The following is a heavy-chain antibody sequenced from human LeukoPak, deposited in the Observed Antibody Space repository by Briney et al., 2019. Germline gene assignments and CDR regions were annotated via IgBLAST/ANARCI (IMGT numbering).Heavy chain of an antibody. CDR3: ARRESTYQNYYYFYYMDV. Sequence: ASVKVSCKASGYTFTGPYIHWMRQAPGQGLEWMGWINPNSGGTKYAQKFQGRVTVTRDTSTSTAYMELSGLRAEDTALYYCARRESTYQNYYYFYYMDVWGKGPRSPSP. V-gene: IGHV1-2*02. CDR2: INPNSGGT. CDR1: GYTFTGPY. J-gene: IGHJ6*03.